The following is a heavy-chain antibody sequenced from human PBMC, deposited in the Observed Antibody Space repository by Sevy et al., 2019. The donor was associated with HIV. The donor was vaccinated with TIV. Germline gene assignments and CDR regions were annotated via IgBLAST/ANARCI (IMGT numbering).Heavy chain of an antibody. V-gene: IGHV1-24*01. J-gene: IGHJ4*02. CDR1: GYTLTKLD. D-gene: IGHD3-22*01. Sequence: ASVKVSCKVSGYTLTKLDMHWVRQAPGKGLEWMGGFDPEDGDTFYAQKFQGRVTMTEDTSTDTAYMELSSLRSEDTAVYYCTTTEYYHNIIGSSSGDYWGQGTLVTVSS. CDR2: FDPEDGDT. CDR3: TTTEYYHNIIGSSSGDY.